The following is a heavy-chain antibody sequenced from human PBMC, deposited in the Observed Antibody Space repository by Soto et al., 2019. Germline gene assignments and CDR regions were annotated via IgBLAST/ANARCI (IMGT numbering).Heavy chain of an antibody. Sequence: SETLSLTCAVYGGSFSGYYWSWIRQPPGRGLEWIGEINHSGSTNYNPSLKSRVTISVDTSKNQFSLKLSSVTAADTAVYYCARGPYYYGSGSRNRIDYWGQGTLVT. CDR2: INHSGST. CDR1: GGSFSGYY. D-gene: IGHD3-10*01. CDR3: ARGPYYYGSGSRNRIDY. J-gene: IGHJ4*02. V-gene: IGHV4-34*01.